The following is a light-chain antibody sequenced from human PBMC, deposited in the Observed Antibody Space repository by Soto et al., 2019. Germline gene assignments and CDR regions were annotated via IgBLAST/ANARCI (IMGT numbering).Light chain of an antibody. CDR2: DAS. J-gene: IGKJ2*01. CDR3: HQYNSY. CDR1: ESIATW. V-gene: IGKV1-5*01. Sequence: DVHMTQSPSTLSASVGDRVTITCRASESIATWLAWYQQKPGQAPKLLSYDASRLESGVPSRFSGGGSGTEFTLTISGLQPEDLATYYCHQYNSYFGPGTKLEI.